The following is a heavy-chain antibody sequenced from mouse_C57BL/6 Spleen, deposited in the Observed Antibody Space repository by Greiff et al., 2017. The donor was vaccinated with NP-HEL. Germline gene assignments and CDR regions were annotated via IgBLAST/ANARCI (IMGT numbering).Heavy chain of an antibody. CDR1: GYAFSSYW. CDR3: ARRITTGGYFDV. D-gene: IGHD1-1*01. Sequence: VQLQQSGAELVKPGASVKISCKASGYAFSSYWMNWVKQRPGKGLEWIGQIYPGDGDTNYNGKFKGKATLTADKSSSTAYMQLSSLTSEDSAVYFCARRITTGGYFDVWGTRTTVTVSS. CDR2: IYPGDGDT. V-gene: IGHV1-80*01. J-gene: IGHJ1*03.